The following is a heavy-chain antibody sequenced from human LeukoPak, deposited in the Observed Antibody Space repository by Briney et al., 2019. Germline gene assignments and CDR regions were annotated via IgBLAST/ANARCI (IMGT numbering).Heavy chain of an antibody. CDR3: ARDGTVTHARSGYGFDI. CDR2: ISGSSTTI. CDR1: GFTFSDYG. J-gene: IGHJ3*02. Sequence: PGGSLRLSCVASGFTFSDYGMNWVRQAPGKGLECISYISGSSTTIYYADSVMGRFTISRDNAKNSLYLQMNSLRDEDTAVYYCARDGTVTHARSGYGFDIWGQGTMVTVSS. V-gene: IGHV3-48*02. D-gene: IGHD4-17*01.